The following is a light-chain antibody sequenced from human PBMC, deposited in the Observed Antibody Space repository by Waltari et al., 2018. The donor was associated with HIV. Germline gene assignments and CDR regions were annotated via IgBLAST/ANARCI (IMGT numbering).Light chain of an antibody. CDR1: DSNIGRNT. Sequence: QSVLTQPPSASGTPGQRVSIACSGTDSNIGRNTVTWYQHLPGTAPKLLMYNNNERPSGVPDRFSGSKSGTSASLAISGLQSDDEANYYCATWDDSLRGRVFGGGTKLTVL. CDR3: ATWDDSLRGRV. V-gene: IGLV1-44*01. CDR2: NNN. J-gene: IGLJ3*02.